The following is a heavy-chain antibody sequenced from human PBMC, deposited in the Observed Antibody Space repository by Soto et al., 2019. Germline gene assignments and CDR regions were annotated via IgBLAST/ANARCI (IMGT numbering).Heavy chain of an antibody. Sequence: ASVKVSCKASGYTFTSYYMHWVRQAPGQGLEWMGIINPSGGSTSYAQKFQGGVTMTRDASTSTVYMELSSLRSEDTAVYYCARDFSGSGSYDYYYGMDVWGQGTTVTVSS. CDR2: INPSGGST. J-gene: IGHJ6*02. CDR1: GYTFTSYY. V-gene: IGHV1-46*01. D-gene: IGHD3-10*01. CDR3: ARDFSGSGSYDYYYGMDV.